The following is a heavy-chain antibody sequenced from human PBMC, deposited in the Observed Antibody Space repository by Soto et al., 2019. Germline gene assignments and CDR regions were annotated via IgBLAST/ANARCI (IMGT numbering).Heavy chain of an antibody. CDR2: ISYDGSNK. CDR1: GFTFSSYA. D-gene: IGHD2-2*01. Sequence: GGSLRLSCAASGFTFSSYAMHWVRQAPGKGLEWVAVISYDGSNKYYADSVKGRFTISRDNSKNTLYLQMNSLRAEDTAVYYCARGSIIRWYQLPNYYYYGMDVWGQGTTVTVSS. V-gene: IGHV3-30-3*01. CDR3: ARGSIIRWYQLPNYYYYGMDV. J-gene: IGHJ6*02.